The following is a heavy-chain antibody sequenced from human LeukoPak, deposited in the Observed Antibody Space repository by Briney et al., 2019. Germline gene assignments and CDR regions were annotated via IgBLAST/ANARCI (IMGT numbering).Heavy chain of an antibody. CDR2: ISAYNGNT. V-gene: IGHV1-18*01. CDR3: ARDVEWVTTAWVTKRILDY. CDR1: GYTFTSYG. Sequence: GASVKLSWKASGYTFTSYGISWVRQAPGQGLQWMGWISAYNGNTNYAQKLQGRVTMTTDTSTSTAYMELRSLRSDDTAVYYCARDVEWVTTAWVTKRILDYWGQGTLVTVSS. J-gene: IGHJ4*02. D-gene: IGHD4-17*01.